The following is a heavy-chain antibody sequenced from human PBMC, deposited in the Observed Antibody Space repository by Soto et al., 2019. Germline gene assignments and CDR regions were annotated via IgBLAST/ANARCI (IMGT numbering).Heavy chain of an antibody. CDR1: GYTFTSYY. CDR2: INPSGGST. D-gene: IGHD3-10*01. CDR3: ARDRFGEPIRIYYYYGMDV. Sequence: QVQLVQSGAEVKKPGASVKVSCKASGYTFTSYYMHWVRQAPGQGLEWMGIINPSGGSTSYAQKFQGRVTMTRDTSTSTVYMELSSPRSEDTAVYYCARDRFGEPIRIYYYYGMDVWGQGTTVTVSS. V-gene: IGHV1-46*01. J-gene: IGHJ6*02.